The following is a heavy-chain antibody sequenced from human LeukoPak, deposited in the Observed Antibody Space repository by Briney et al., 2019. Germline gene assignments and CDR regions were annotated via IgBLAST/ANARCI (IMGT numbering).Heavy chain of an antibody. Sequence: GGSLRLSCAASGFTFSSYAMSWVRQAPGKGLEWVSAISGSGGSTYYVDSVKGRFTISRDNSKNTLYLQMNSLRAEDTAVYYCAKDLSKSRITMVRGVPSPSDYWGQGTLVTVSS. CDR3: AKDLSKSRITMVRGVPSPSDY. CDR1: GFTFSSYA. V-gene: IGHV3-23*01. CDR2: ISGSGGST. D-gene: IGHD3-10*01. J-gene: IGHJ4*02.